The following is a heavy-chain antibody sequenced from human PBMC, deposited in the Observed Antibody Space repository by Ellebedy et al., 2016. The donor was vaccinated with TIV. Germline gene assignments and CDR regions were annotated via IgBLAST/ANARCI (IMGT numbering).Heavy chain of an antibody. CDR3: ARPPSYCTAASDLGCFYWYSDL. CDR2: ISGDSTTI. Sequence: GGSLRLSXAASGFSFSDYSMNWVRQAPGKGLEWVSHISGDSTTIFHADSVKGRFTVSRDNAKNSLYLEMKSLRDEDTAVYYCARPPSYCTAASDLGCFYWYSDLWGRGTLVTVSS. D-gene: IGHD2-8*02. J-gene: IGHJ2*01. CDR1: GFSFSDYS. V-gene: IGHV3-48*02.